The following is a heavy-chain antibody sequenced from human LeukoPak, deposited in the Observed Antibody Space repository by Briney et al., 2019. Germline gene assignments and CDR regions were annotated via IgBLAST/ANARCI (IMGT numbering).Heavy chain of an antibody. V-gene: IGHV1-46*01. D-gene: IGHD3-22*01. CDR2: INPSGGST. CDR3: ARGGMIVVVIKTFDY. CDR1: GYTFTSYY. Sequence: ASVKVSCKASGYTFTSYYMHWVRQAPGQGLEWMGIINPSGGSTSYAQKFQGRVTMTRDTSTSTVYMELSSLRSEDMAVYYCARGGMIVVVIKTFDYWGQGTLVTVSS. J-gene: IGHJ4*02.